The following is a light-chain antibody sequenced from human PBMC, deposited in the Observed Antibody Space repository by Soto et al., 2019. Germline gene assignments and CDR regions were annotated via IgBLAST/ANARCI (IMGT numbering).Light chain of an antibody. Sequence: EIVMTQSPATLSVSPGERATLSCRASKNIITNLAWYQQKPGQVPRLLIYHASTGATGIPARFSGSGSGTELTLTISSVQSEDFAVYYCQQYNDWPLTFGGGTKVEIK. J-gene: IGKJ4*01. CDR2: HAS. CDR3: QQYNDWPLT. CDR1: KNIITN. V-gene: IGKV3-15*01.